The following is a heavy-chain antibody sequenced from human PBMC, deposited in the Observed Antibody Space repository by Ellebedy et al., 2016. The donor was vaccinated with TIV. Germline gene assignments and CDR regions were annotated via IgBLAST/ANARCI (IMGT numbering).Heavy chain of an antibody. V-gene: IGHV4-39*01. CDR1: GGSISSSDYY. D-gene: IGHD2-15*01. J-gene: IGHJ5*02. CDR2: IYYSGSP. Sequence: MPGGSLRLSCTVAGGSISSSDYYWGWIRQPPGKGLEWIGSIYYSGSPYYSPSLNSRVTISVDTSKNQFSLKLSSVTAADTAVYYCARHFAHSRFDPWGQGTLVTVSS. CDR3: ARHFAHSRFDP.